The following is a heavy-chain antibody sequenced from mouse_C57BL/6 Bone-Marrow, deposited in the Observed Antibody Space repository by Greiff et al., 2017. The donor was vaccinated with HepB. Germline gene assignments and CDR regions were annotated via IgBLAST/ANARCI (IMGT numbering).Heavy chain of an antibody. CDR2: IWTGGGT. CDR1: GFSLTSYA. CDR3: ATLITTVEGDYFDY. Sequence: QVQLKQSGPGLVAPSQSLSITCTVSGFSLTSYAISWVRQPPGKGLEWLGVIWTGGGTNYNSALKSRLSISKDNSKSQVFLKMNSLQTDDTARYYCATLITTVEGDYFDYGGQGTTLTVSS. J-gene: IGHJ2*01. V-gene: IGHV2-9-1*01. D-gene: IGHD1-1*01.